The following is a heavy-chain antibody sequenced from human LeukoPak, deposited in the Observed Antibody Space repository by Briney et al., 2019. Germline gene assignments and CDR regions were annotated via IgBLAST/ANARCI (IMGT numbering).Heavy chain of an antibody. J-gene: IGHJ5*02. CDR2: INPSGGST. CDR3: ARDLFPSSSRTSNWFDP. V-gene: IGHV1-46*01. CDR1: GYTFTSYD. D-gene: IGHD1-14*01. Sequence: GASVKVSCKASGYTFTSYDINWVRQAPGQGLEWMGIINPSGGSTSYAQKFQGRVTMTRDTSTSTVYMELSSLRSEDTAVYYCARDLFPSSSRTSNWFDPWGQGTLVTVSS.